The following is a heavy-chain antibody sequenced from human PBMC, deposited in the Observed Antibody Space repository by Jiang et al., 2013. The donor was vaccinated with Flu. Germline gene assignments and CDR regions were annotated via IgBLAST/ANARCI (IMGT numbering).Heavy chain of an antibody. CDR3: AKDLVVTGYYYGMDV. V-gene: IGHV3-30*18. CDR1: GFTFSSYG. J-gene: IGHJ6*02. D-gene: IGHD6-6*01. CDR2: ISYDGSNE. Sequence: QLVESGGGVVQPGRSLRLSCAASGFTFSSYGIHWVRQAPGKGLEWVAVISYDGSNEYYADSVKGRFTISRDNSKNTLYLQMNSLRAEDTAVYYCAKDLVVTGYYYGMDVWGQGTTVTVSS.